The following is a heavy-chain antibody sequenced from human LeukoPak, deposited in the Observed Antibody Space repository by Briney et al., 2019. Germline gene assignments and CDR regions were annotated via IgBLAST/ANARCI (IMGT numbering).Heavy chain of an antibody. CDR3: ATLTGGDDAFDI. CDR2: IFYTGST. D-gene: IGHD4-23*01. CDR1: GGSFSSYY. V-gene: IGHV4-59*01. Sequence: SETLSLTCAVYGGSFSSYYWSWIRQPPGKGLEWIGYIFYTGSTNYNPSLKSRVTIPVLTSKNRFSLKLSSVTAADTAVYYCATLTGGDDAFDIWGQGTMVTVSS. J-gene: IGHJ3*02.